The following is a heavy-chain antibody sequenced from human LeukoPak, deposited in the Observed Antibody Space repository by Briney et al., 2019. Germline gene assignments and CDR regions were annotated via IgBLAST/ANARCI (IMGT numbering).Heavy chain of an antibody. Sequence: SETLSLTCTVSGYSISSGYYWGWIRQPPGKGLEWIGSLYHSGSTYYNPSLKSRVTISVDTSKNQFSLKLSSVTAADTAVYYCARARVVPAAIRRPDAFDIWGQGTMVTVSS. CDR3: ARARVVPAAIRRPDAFDI. J-gene: IGHJ3*02. CDR2: LYHSGST. V-gene: IGHV4-38-2*02. D-gene: IGHD2-2*01. CDR1: GYSISSGYY.